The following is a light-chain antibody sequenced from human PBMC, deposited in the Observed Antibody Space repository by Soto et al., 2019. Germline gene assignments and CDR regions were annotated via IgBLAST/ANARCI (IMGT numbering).Light chain of an antibody. CDR2: GAS. J-gene: IGKJ2*01. Sequence: DIQMTQSPSSLSASVGDRVSFTCRASQDIDGYLAWYQQRPGEAPESLTFGASNLLDEAPSKVSGGGSGSDFTLTISSLQPADSATYYCEQYKSHPPTFGQGTKLEI. V-gene: IGKV1-16*02. CDR1: QDIDGY. CDR3: EQYKSHPPT.